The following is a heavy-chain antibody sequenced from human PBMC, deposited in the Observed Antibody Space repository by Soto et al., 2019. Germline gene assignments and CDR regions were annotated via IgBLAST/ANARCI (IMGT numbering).Heavy chain of an antibody. Sequence: VQLVQSGAEVKKPGSSVKVSCKASGGTFSSYTISWVRQAPGQGLEWMGGIIPIFGTANYAQKFQGRVTITADESTSTAYMELSSLRSEDTAVYYCARGNHRWLQLWYFDLWGRGTLVTVSS. CDR3: ARGNHRWLQLWYFDL. CDR1: GGTFSSYT. V-gene: IGHV1-69*12. D-gene: IGHD5-12*01. CDR2: IIPIFGTA. J-gene: IGHJ2*01.